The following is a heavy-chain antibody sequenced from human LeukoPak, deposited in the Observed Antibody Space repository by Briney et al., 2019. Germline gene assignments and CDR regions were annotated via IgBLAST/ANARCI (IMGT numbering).Heavy chain of an antibody. D-gene: IGHD6-13*01. V-gene: IGHV3-23*01. CDR2: ISGSGGST. J-gene: IGHJ6*03. Sequence: GGALRLSSAPSLFTPTDYTMRSVPHTPQKGVESGSPISGSGGSTYYADSVKGRFTISRDNAKNSLYLQMNSLRAEDTAVYYCARDGSSWTYYYYYYMDVWGKGTTVTISS. CDR3: ARDGSSWTYYYYYYMDV. CDR1: LFTPTDYT.